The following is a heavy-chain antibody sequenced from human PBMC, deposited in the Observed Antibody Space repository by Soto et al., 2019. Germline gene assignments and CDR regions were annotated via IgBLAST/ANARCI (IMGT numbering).Heavy chain of an antibody. CDR2: IYHTGTT. V-gene: IGHV4-4*02. J-gene: IGHJ6*02. CDR3: ARFSSSGLYYYFGMDV. CDR1: GFSISNNNW. D-gene: IGHD6-13*01. Sequence: SATMSLICAVSGFSISNNNWWTWVRQPPGKGLEWVGYIYHTGTTNYSPSLKSRVTISVDKSKNQFALKMTAVTAADTAVYYCARFSSSGLYYYFGMDVWGQGTTVTVSS.